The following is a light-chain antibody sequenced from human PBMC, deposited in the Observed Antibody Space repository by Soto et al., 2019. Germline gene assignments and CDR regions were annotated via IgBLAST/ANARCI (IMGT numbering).Light chain of an antibody. V-gene: IGKV3-11*01. CDR1: QSLSKS. CDR2: GAS. CDR3: QQRSSWPLT. Sequence: EIVLTQAPATLSLSPGDRSTLSCRASQSLSKSLVWYQKKPGKAPRLLIDGASNRATGIPARLSGSGYGTDLTITISSIETEDFEVYLCQQRSSWPLTFGGGTKVDIK. J-gene: IGKJ4*02.